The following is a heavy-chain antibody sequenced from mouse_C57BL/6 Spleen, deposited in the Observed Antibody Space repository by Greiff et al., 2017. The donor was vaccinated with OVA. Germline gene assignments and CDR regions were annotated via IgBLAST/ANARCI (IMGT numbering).Heavy chain of an antibody. CDR2: IDPSDSYT. Sequence: VQLQQPGAELVMPGASVKLSCKASGYTFTSYWMHWVKQRPGQGLEWIGEIDPSDSYTNYNQKFKGKSTLTVDKSSSTAYMQLSILTSEDSAVYYCARYVYYAMDYWGQGTSVTVSS. CDR3: ARYVYYAMDY. CDR1: GYTFTSYW. J-gene: IGHJ4*01. V-gene: IGHV1-69*01.